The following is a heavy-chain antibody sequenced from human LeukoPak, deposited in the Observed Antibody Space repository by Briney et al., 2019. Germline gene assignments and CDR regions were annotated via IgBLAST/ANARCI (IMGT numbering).Heavy chain of an antibody. CDR3: AKAPRNSSTMLDY. D-gene: IGHD6-13*01. V-gene: IGHV1-46*01. J-gene: IGHJ4*02. CDR1: GYTFTIHW. CDR2: INPSDGSI. Sequence: ASVKVSCKASGYTFTIHWIQWVRQAPGQGLEWLGLINPSDGSIAYAHRFQGRVTMTRDTSTSIVYMDLSSLRSEDTAVYYCAKAPRNSSTMLDYWGQGTLLTVSS.